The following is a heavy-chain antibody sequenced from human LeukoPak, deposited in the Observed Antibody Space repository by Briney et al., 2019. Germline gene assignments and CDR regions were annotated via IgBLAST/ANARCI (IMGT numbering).Heavy chain of an antibody. CDR3: AGVVGATRTPLRVGY. CDR1: GGSIFSSSYH. J-gene: IGHJ4*02. V-gene: IGHV4-39*07. D-gene: IGHD1-26*01. Sequence: SETLSLTCTISGGSIFSSSYHWGWIRQPPGKGLEWIGSIYHSGSTYYNPSLKSRVTISVDTSKNQFSLKLSSVTAADTAVYYCAGVVGATRTPLRVGYWGQGTLVTVSS. CDR2: IYHSGST.